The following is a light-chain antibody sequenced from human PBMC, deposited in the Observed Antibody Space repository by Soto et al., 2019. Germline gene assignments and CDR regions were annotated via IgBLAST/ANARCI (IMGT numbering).Light chain of an antibody. CDR2: EVS. Sequence: QSALTQPPSASGSPGQSVAISCTGTSSDVGGYDYVSWYQQHPGKAPKLMIYEVSKRPSGVPDRFSGPKSGNTASLTVSGLQAEDEADYYCSSFGGSNNVFGTGTKVTVL. CDR1: SSDVGGYDY. CDR3: SSFGGSNNV. V-gene: IGLV2-8*01. J-gene: IGLJ1*01.